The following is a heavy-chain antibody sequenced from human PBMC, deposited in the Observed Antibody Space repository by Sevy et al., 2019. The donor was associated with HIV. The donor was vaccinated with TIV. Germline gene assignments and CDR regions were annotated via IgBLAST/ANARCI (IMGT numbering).Heavy chain of an antibody. CDR3: ARQGGLVDRAFDY. V-gene: IGHV4-39*01. CDR1: GVSISSSSYD. J-gene: IGHJ4*02. D-gene: IGHD3-10*01. CDR2: IFFSGST. Sequence: SETLSLTCTVSGVSISSSSYDWGWIRQPPGKGLEWIASIFFSGSTYYNPSLKSRVTISVDTSKNQFSLKLNSVTAADTAIYYCARQGGLVDRAFDYWGQGTLVTVSS.